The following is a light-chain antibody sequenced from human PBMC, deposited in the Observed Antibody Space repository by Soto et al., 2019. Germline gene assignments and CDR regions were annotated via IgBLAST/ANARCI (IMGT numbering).Light chain of an antibody. CDR3: HQYGTAPLT. V-gene: IGKV3-20*01. J-gene: IGKJ3*01. CDR1: QTVRNNY. Sequence: EFVLTQSPGTLSLSPGERATLSCRASQTVRNNYLAWYQQKPGQAPRLLIYGASKRATGIPDRFSGSGSGTDFTLTISRLEPEDFSVYYCHQYGTAPLTFGPGTKVDIK. CDR2: GAS.